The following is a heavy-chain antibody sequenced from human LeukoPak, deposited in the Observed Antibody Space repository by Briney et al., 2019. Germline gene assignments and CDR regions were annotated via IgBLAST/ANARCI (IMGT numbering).Heavy chain of an antibody. V-gene: IGHV3-30*03. CDR3: ARDWGRGNSYYFDY. CDR2: VSHDETKK. Sequence: GGSLRLSCAASGFTFSDYGMHWVRLAPGKGLECVAVVSHDETKKNYGESVKGRFTISRANSANLVYLQMDSLTIEDTAVYFCARDWGRGNSYYFDYWGQGTLVTVSS. D-gene: IGHD4-23*01. J-gene: IGHJ4*02. CDR1: GFTFSDYG.